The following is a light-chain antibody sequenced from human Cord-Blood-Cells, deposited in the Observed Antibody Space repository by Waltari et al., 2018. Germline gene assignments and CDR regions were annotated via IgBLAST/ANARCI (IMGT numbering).Light chain of an antibody. J-gene: IGKJ2*01. CDR3: QQSYSTPA. CDR1: QSISSY. CDR2: AAS. Sequence: DIQMTQSPSSLSASVGERVTITCRASQSISSYLNWYQQKPGKAPKLLIYAASSVQSGVPSRFSGSGSGTDFTLTISSLQPEDFATYYCQQSYSTPAFGQGTKLEIK. V-gene: IGKV1-39*01.